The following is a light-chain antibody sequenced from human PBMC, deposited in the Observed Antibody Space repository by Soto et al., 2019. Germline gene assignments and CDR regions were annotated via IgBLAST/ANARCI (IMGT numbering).Light chain of an antibody. CDR3: QQYGSSLFT. Sequence: EIVLTQSPGTLSLSPGERATLSCRASQSVSSSSLAWYQQKPGQAPRLLIYDASSRATGIPDRFSGSGSGTDFTLTISRLEPEDFAVYYCQQYGSSLFTFGPGTKLDIK. CDR1: QSVSSSS. J-gene: IGKJ3*01. CDR2: DAS. V-gene: IGKV3-20*01.